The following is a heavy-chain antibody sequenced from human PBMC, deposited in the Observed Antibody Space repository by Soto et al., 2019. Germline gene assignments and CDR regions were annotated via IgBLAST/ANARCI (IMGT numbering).Heavy chain of an antibody. Sequence: PGGSLRLSCAASGFTFNNYAMNWVRQAPGKALEWVSAISGSGSGTYYADSVKGRFTISRDNSKNTLYLQMNSLRAEDTALYYCAKEMYTGSNVDYWGQGTLVTVSS. D-gene: IGHD1-26*01. J-gene: IGHJ4*02. CDR1: GFTFNNYA. CDR3: AKEMYTGSNVDY. V-gene: IGHV3-23*01. CDR2: ISGSGSGT.